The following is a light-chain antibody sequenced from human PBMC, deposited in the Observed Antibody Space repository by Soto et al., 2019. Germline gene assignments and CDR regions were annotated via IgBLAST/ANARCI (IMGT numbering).Light chain of an antibody. J-gene: IGKJ4*01. CDR1: QSVSSY. CDR3: QQRSNWPPLT. V-gene: IGKV3-11*01. CDR2: DAS. Sequence: EIVLTQSPATLSLSAGKRATLSCRASQSVSSYLAWYQQKPGQAPRLLIYDASNRATGIPARFSGSGSGTDFTLTISSLEPEDFAVYYCQQRSNWPPLTFGGGTKVDIK.